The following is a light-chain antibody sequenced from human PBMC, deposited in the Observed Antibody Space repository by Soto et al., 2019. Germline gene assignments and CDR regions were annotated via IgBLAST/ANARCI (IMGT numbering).Light chain of an antibody. Sequence: EIVMTQSPATLSVSPGERATLSCRASQSVSSNLAWYQQKPGQAPRLLIYGASTRATGIPARFSGSGSGTEFTLTISRLEPEDFAVYYCQHYGSLVLTFGGGTKVEIK. V-gene: IGKV3-15*01. CDR3: QHYGSLVLT. J-gene: IGKJ4*01. CDR2: GAS. CDR1: QSVSSN.